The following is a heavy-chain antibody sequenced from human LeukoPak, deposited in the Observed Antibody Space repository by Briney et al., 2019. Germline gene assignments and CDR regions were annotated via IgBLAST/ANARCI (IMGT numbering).Heavy chain of an antibody. J-gene: IGHJ4*02. Sequence: GRSLRLSCAASGFTFDDYAMHLVRQDPGKGLEWVSGISWNSGSIGYADSVKGRFTISRDNAKDSLYLQMNSLRAEDTALYYCAKDQGTDEDYFDYWGQGTLVTISS. CDR1: GFTFDDYA. V-gene: IGHV3-9*01. CDR3: AKDQGTDEDYFDY. CDR2: ISWNSGSI. D-gene: IGHD3-10*01.